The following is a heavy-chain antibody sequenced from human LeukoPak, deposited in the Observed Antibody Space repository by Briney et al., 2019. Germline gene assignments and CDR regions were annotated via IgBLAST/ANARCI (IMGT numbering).Heavy chain of an antibody. J-gene: IGHJ3*02. CDR1: GYTLTEVS. CDR2: FDPEDGET. CDR3: ATKSIELVIIDYAFDI. Sequence: ASVKVSCKVSGYTLTEVSMHWVRQAPGKGLEWMGGFDPEDGETIYAQKFQGRVTMTEDTSTDTAYMELSSLRSEDTAVYYCATKSIELVIIDYAFDIWGQGTMVTVSS. V-gene: IGHV1-24*01. D-gene: IGHD3-9*01.